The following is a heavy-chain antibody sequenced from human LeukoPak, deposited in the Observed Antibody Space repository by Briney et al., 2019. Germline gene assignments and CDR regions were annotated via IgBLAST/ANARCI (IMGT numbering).Heavy chain of an antibody. CDR2: IKQDGSEK. V-gene: IGHV3-7*01. Sequence: GGSLRLSCAASGFTFSSYWMSWVRQAPGKGLEWVANIKQDGSEKYYVDSVKGRFTISRDNAKNSLYLQMNSLRAEDTAVYYCARRPYYDSSGYSHVYYFDYWGQGTLVTVSS. D-gene: IGHD3-22*01. CDR1: GFTFSSYW. CDR3: ARRPYYDSSGYSHVYYFDY. J-gene: IGHJ4*02.